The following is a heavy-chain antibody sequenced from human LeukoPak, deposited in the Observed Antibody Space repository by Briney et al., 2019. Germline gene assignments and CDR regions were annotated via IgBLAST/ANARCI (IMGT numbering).Heavy chain of an antibody. J-gene: IGHJ3*02. V-gene: IGHV4-34*01. Sequence: SETLSLTCAVYGGSFSGYYWSWIRQPPGKGLEWIGEINHSGSTNYNPSLKSRVTISVDTSKNQFSLKLSSVTAADTAVYYCVLSVTIIVVDAFDIWGQGTMVTVSS. CDR3: VLSVTIIVVDAFDI. D-gene: IGHD3-22*01. CDR2: INHSGST. CDR1: GGSFSGYY.